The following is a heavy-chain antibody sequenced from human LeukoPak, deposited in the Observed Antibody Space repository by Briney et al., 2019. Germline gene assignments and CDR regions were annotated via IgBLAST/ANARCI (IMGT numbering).Heavy chain of an antibody. V-gene: IGHV4-30-4*01. D-gene: IGHD2-15*01. CDR3: AISCSGGSCYSGGPYFDY. J-gene: IGHJ4*02. CDR2: IYYSGST. Sequence: SETLSLTCTVSGGSISSGDYYWSWIRQPPGKGLEWIGYIYYSGSTYYNPSLKSRVTISVDTSKNQFSLKLSSVTAADTAVYYCAISCSGGSCYSGGPYFDYWGQGTLVTVSS. CDR1: GGSISSGDYY.